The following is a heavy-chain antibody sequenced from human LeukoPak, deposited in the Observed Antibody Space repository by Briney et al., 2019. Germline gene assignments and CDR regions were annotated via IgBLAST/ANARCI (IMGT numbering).Heavy chain of an antibody. V-gene: IGHV3-30*18. D-gene: IGHD3-22*01. J-gene: IGHJ4*02. Sequence: PGGSLRLSCAASGFTFSSYGMHWVRQAPGKGLEWVAAISHDGSDKYYADSVKGRFTISRDNSKNTLYLQMNSLRAEDTAVYYCAKDQGGITMIVVVMTFDYWGQGTLVTVSS. CDR2: ISHDGSDK. CDR3: AKDQGGITMIVVVMTFDY. CDR1: GFTFSSYG.